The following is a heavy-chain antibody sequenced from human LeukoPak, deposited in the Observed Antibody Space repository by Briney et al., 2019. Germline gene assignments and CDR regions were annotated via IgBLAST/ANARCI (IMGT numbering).Heavy chain of an antibody. J-gene: IGHJ3*02. CDR3: ARSYCSSSCYAVGAFDI. CDR1: GGSISSSSYY. Sequence: SETLSLTCTVSGGSISSSSYYWGWIRQPPGKGLEWMGSIHYSGSTYYNPSLKSRVTISVDMSKNQFSLKLSSVTAADTAVYYCARSYCSSSCYAVGAFDIWGQGTVVTVSS. CDR2: IHYSGST. D-gene: IGHD2-2*01. V-gene: IGHV4-39*01.